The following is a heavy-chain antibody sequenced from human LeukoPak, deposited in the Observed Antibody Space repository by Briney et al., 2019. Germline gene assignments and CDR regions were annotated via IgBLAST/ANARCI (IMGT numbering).Heavy chain of an antibody. D-gene: IGHD2-15*01. V-gene: IGHV1-2*02. Sequence: ASVKVSCKASGYTFTGYYMHWVRQAPGQGLEWMGWINPNSGGTNYAQKFQGRVTMTRDTPISTAYMELSRLRSDDTAVYYCARAGFRGYCSGGSCYSEYYYYGMDVWGQGTTVTVSS. CDR1: GYTFTGYY. CDR3: ARAGFRGYCSGGSCYSEYYYYGMDV. CDR2: INPNSGGT. J-gene: IGHJ6*02.